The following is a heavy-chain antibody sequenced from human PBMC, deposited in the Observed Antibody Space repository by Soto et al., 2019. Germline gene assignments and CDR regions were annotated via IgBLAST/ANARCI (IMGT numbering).Heavy chain of an antibody. CDR2: IWYDGSNK. CDR1: GFTFSSYG. CDR3: ARDRVDYVPPNYYYMDV. V-gene: IGHV3-33*01. Sequence: QVQLVESGGGVVQPGMSLRLSCAASGFTFSSYGMHWVRQAPGKGLEWVAVIWYDGSNKYYADSVKGRFTISRDNSKNTLYLQMNSLRAEDTAVYYCARDRVDYVPPNYYYMDVWGKGTTVTVSS. D-gene: IGHD4-17*01. J-gene: IGHJ6*03.